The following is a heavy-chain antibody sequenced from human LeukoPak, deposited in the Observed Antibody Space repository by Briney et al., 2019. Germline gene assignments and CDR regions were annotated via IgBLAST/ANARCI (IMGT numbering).Heavy chain of an antibody. CDR3: AKTRPLDSSSWSHGDY. J-gene: IGHJ4*02. Sequence: PGGSLRLSCAASGFTFSSYAMSGVRQAPGKGREWVSAISGSGDSTYYGDSVKGRFTISRDNSKNTLYLQMNSLRAEDTAVYYCAKTRPLDSSSWSHGDYWGQGTLVTVSS. V-gene: IGHV3-23*01. CDR2: ISGSGDST. CDR1: GFTFSSYA. D-gene: IGHD6-13*01.